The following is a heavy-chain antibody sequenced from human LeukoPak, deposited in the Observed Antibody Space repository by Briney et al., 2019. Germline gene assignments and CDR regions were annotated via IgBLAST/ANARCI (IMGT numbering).Heavy chain of an antibody. CDR2: ISAYNGNT. J-gene: IGHJ6*02. Sequence: ASVKVSCKASGYTFTSYGISWVRQAPGQGLEWMGWISAYNGNTNYAQKLQGRVTMTTDTSTSTAYMELRSLRSDDTAVYYCARDRYSRGIPGGYYYGMDVWGQGTTVTVSS. CDR3: ARDRYSRGIPGGYYYGMDV. D-gene: IGHD6-19*01. V-gene: IGHV1-18*01. CDR1: GYTFTSYG.